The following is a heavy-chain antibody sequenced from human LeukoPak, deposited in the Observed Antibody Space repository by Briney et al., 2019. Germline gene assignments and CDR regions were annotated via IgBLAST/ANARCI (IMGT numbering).Heavy chain of an antibody. CDR3: AKTYGHFDD. CDR1: GFTFTSYT. CDR2: ITSGSSYI. V-gene: IGHV3-21*01. J-gene: IGHJ4*02. Sequence: SGGSLRLSCAASGFTFTSYTMNWVRQAPGKGLEWVSSITSGSSYIYYADSVKGRFTISRDNAKNSLYLQMTSLRVEDTAVYYCAKTYGHFDDWGQGTLGTVSS. D-gene: IGHD4-17*01.